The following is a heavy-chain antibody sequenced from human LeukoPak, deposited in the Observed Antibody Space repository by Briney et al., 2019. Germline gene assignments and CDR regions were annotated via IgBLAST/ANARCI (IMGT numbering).Heavy chain of an antibody. CDR2: INSDGTIT. CDR3: AGDGYSFGHDFDY. CDR1: GFTFSPYW. Sequence: GGSLRLSCAASGFTFSPYWMHWVRQVPGKGLVWVSDINSDGTITHYADSVKGRFTVSRDNAQDTLYLQMNSLRAEDTAVYYCAGDGYSFGHDFDYWGQGTLVTVSS. D-gene: IGHD5-18*01. V-gene: IGHV3-74*01. J-gene: IGHJ4*02.